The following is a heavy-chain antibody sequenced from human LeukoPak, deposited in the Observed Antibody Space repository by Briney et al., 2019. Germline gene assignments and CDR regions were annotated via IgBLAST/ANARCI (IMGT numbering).Heavy chain of an antibody. CDR2: IYYSGST. CDR3: AGASYDSSGVH. V-gene: IGHV4-59*01. CDR1: GGSISSYY. D-gene: IGHD3-22*01. Sequence: SETLSLTCTVSGGSISSYYWSWIRQPPGKGLEWIGYIYYSGSTNYNPSLKSRVTISVDTSKNQFSLKLSSVTAADTVVYYCAGASYDSSGVHWGQGTLVTVSS. J-gene: IGHJ4*02.